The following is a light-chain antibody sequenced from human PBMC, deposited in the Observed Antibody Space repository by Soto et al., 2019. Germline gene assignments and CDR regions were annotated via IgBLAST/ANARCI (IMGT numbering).Light chain of an antibody. CDR3: QQADTFPIT. V-gene: IGKV1-8*01. CDR2: DAS. CDR1: QDIGTY. J-gene: IGKJ5*01. Sequence: AIPMTQSPSSFSASTGSRVSITCRATQDIGTYLAWYQQIPGKAPELLIYDASTLQTGVPSRFSCSGSGTDFTLTISYLQSEDSAIYYCQQADTFPITFGQGTRLDIK.